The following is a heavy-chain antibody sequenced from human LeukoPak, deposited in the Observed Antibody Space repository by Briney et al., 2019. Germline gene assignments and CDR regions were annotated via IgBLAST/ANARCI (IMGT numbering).Heavy chain of an antibody. CDR1: GFTFNTFT. D-gene: IGHD6-19*01. V-gene: IGHV3-23*01. Sequence: GGSLRLSCAASGFTFNTFTMGWVRQGPGRGLEWVSSISGSGGSTYYADSVKGRFTISRDNSKNTLYLQMNSLRAEDTAVYYCAKDIRGDNSVAVAARGILDYWGQGTLVTVSS. CDR2: ISGSGGST. J-gene: IGHJ4*02. CDR3: AKDIRGDNSVAVAARGILDY.